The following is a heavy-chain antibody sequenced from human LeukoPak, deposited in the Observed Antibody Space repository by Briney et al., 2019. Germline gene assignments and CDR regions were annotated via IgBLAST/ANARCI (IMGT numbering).Heavy chain of an antibody. V-gene: IGHV3-48*03. J-gene: IGHJ4*02. CDR1: GFTFSSYE. CDR2: ISSSGSTI. Sequence: PGGSLRLSCAASGFTFSSYEMNWVRQAPGKGLEWVSYISSSGSTIYYADSVKGRFTISRDNAKNSLYLQMNSLRAEDTAVYYCARDGGVRYFDWLFNDYWGQGTLVTVSS. CDR3: ARDGGVRYFDWLFNDY. D-gene: IGHD3-9*01.